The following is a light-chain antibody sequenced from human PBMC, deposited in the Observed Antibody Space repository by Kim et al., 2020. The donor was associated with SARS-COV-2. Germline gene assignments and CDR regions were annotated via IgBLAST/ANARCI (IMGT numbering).Light chain of an antibody. CDR1: SSNIGSNY. J-gene: IGLJ2*01. CDR2: RNN. V-gene: IGLV1-47*01. Sequence: GQRVTISCSGSSSNIGSNYVYWYQQLPGTAPKLLIYRNNQRPSGVPDRFSCSKSGTSASLAISGLRSEDEADYYCAAWDDNLSGVVFGGGTKLTVL. CDR3: AAWDDNLSGVV.